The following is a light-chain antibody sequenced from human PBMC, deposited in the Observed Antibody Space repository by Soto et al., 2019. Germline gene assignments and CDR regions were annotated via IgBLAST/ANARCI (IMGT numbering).Light chain of an antibody. Sequence: EIVLTQSPATLSLSPEERVTLSCRASQSVSSYLAWYQQKPGQAPRLLIYDASNRATGIPARFSGSGSGTDFTLTISSLEPEDFAVYYCQQRSNWPPLFTFGPGTKVDIK. CDR3: QQRSNWPPLFT. V-gene: IGKV3-11*01. CDR2: DAS. CDR1: QSVSSY. J-gene: IGKJ3*01.